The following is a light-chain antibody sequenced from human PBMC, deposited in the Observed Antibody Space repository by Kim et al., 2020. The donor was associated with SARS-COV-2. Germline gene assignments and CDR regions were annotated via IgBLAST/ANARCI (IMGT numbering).Light chain of an antibody. J-gene: IGLJ2*01. V-gene: IGLV3-1*01. Sequence: SYELTQPPSVSVSPGQTASITCSGDKLGDKYACWYQQKPGQSPVLVIYQDTKRPSGIPERFSGSNSGNTATLTIGGTQAMDEADYYCRAWDSSTVVFGGG. CDR3: RAWDSSTVV. CDR1: KLGDKY. CDR2: QDT.